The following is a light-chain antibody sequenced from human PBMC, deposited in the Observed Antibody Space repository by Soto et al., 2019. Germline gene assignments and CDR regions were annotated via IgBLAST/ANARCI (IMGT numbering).Light chain of an antibody. V-gene: IGKV3-15*01. CDR2: GAS. Sequence: EIVMTQSPATLSVSPGERATLSCRASQSVSSNLAWYQQKPGQAPRLLIYGASTRATGIPARFSGSGSGTEFTLTISSRQSEDFAVYYCQQYNNGPPNTFGQGTKLEIK. J-gene: IGKJ2*01. CDR1: QSVSSN. CDR3: QQYNNGPPNT.